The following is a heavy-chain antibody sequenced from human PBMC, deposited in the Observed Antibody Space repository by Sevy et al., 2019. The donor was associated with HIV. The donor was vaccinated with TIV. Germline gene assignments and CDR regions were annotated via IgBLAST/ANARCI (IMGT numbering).Heavy chain of an antibody. CDR3: ARQGDYDFWSGYYMGWFDP. CDR2: IYYSGST. V-gene: IGHV4-39*01. D-gene: IGHD3-3*01. Sequence: SETLSLTCTVSGGSINSSSYYWGWIRQPPGKGLEWIGSIYYSGSTYYNPSLKSRVTISVDTSKNQFSLKLSSVTAADTAVYYCARQGDYDFWSGYYMGWFDPWGQGTLVTVSS. J-gene: IGHJ5*02. CDR1: GGSINSSSYY.